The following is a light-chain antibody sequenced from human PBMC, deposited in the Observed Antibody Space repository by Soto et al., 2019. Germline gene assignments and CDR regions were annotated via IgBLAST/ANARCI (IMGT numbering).Light chain of an antibody. Sequence: EIVLTQSPGTLSLSPGERATLSCRATQTIISNYLAWYQQKPGQAPKLLIHGASTRATGIPDRFSGSGSGTDFTLTISRLEPEDFAVYYCQLYGSSPKTFGQGTKVDIK. V-gene: IGKV3-20*01. CDR2: GAS. CDR1: QTIISNY. CDR3: QLYGSSPKT. J-gene: IGKJ1*01.